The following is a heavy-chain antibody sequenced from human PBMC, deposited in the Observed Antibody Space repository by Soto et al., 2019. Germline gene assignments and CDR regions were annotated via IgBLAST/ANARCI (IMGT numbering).Heavy chain of an antibody. CDR1: GYTFTSYD. J-gene: IGHJ6*03. CDR3: ARTVVPAAMEEPYYYIDV. CDR2: MNPNSGNT. D-gene: IGHD2-2*01. V-gene: IGHV1-8*01. Sequence: ASVKVSCKASGYTFTSYDINWVGQATGQGVEWMGWMNPNSGNTGYAQKFQGRVTMTRNTSISTAYMELSSLRSEDTAVYYCARTVVPAAMEEPYYYIDVRGKGTTVTVSS.